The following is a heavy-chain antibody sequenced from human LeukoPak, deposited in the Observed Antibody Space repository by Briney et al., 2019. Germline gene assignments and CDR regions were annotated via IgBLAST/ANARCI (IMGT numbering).Heavy chain of an antibody. CDR3: AKTFESSGLDAFDI. V-gene: IGHV3-30*18. CDR2: ISYDGSNK. J-gene: IGHJ3*02. Sequence: PGGSLRLSCAASGFTFSSYGMHWVRQAPGKGLEWVAVISYDGSNKYYADSVKGRFTISRDNSKNTLYLQMNSLRAEDTAVYYCAKTFESSGLDAFDIWGQGTMVTVSS. CDR1: GFTFSSYG. D-gene: IGHD6-19*01.